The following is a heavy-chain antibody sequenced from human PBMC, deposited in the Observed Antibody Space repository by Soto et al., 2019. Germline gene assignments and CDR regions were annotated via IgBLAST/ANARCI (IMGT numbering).Heavy chain of an antibody. D-gene: IGHD3-22*01. V-gene: IGHV4-30-4*01. Sequence: SETLSLTCTVSGGSISSGDYYWSWIRQPPGKGLEWIGYIYYSGSTYYNPSLKSRVTISVDTSKNQFSLKLSSVTAADTAVYYCARDRYYDSSGYCRGDYFDYWGQGTLVTVSS. J-gene: IGHJ4*02. CDR1: GGSISSGDYY. CDR3: ARDRYYDSSGYCRGDYFDY. CDR2: IYYSGST.